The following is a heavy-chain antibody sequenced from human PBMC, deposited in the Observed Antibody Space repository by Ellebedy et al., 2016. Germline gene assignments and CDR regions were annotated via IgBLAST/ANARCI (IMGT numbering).Heavy chain of an antibody. J-gene: IGHJ4*02. CDR2: LRGSCDDT. CDR1: GFTFSSYS. D-gene: IGHD1-26*01. Sequence: GGSLRLXXAASGFTFSSYSMNWVRQAPGKGLEWVSSLRGSCDDTSYADSVRGRFTISRDNSKNTLYLQMNSLRAEDTAVYYCAKDPPGYEWELPYFDYWGQGTLVTVSS. CDR3: AKDPPGYEWELPYFDY. V-gene: IGHV3-23*01.